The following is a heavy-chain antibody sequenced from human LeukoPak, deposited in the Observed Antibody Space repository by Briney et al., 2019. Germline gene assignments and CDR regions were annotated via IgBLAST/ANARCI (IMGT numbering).Heavy chain of an antibody. V-gene: IGHV1-2*02. CDR2: INPNSGGT. Sequence: ASVKVSCKASGYTFTDFYIHWVQQAPGQGLEWMGWINPNSGGTNYAQKFQGRVTMTRDTSISTAYIELSRLRSDDTAVYYCARVAVLMLYGSSFYYFDYWGQGALVTVSS. J-gene: IGHJ4*02. CDR1: GYTFTDFY. CDR3: ARVAVLMLYGSSFYYFDY. D-gene: IGHD2-8*01.